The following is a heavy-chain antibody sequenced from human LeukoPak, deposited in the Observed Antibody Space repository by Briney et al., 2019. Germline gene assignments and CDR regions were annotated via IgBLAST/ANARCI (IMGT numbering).Heavy chain of an antibody. CDR1: GFTFSSYW. CDR3: VRGQLWSYYHDY. J-gene: IGHJ4*02. V-gene: IGHV3-48*04. Sequence: PGGSLRLSCAASGFTFSSYWMSWVRQSPGKGLEWISYMSSRSGIIYYAGSVKGRFTISRDNAKNTVYLEMNSLRAEDTAVYYCVRGQLWSYYHDYWGQGTLVTVSS. D-gene: IGHD5-18*01. CDR2: MSSRSGII.